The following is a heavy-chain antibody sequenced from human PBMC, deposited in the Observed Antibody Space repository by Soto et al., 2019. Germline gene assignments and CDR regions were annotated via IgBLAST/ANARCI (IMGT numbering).Heavy chain of an antibody. V-gene: IGHV1-69*13. CDR2: IIPIFGTA. D-gene: IGHD3-10*01. CDR1: GGTFSSYA. CDR3: ARDYDGSGSALYGMDV. J-gene: IGHJ6*02. Sequence: SVKVSCKASGGTFSSYAISWVRQAPGQGLEWMGGIIPIFGTANYAQKFQGRVTITADESTSTAYMELSSLRSEDTAVYYCARDYDGSGSALYGMDVWGPGTTVTVSS.